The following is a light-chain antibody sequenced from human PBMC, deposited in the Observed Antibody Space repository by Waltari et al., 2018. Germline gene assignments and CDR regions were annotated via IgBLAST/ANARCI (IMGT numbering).Light chain of an antibody. CDR2: WAS. V-gene: IGKV4-1*01. J-gene: IGKJ1*01. CDR1: QSVLYSSKNKNY. CDR3: QQYYNIPWT. Sequence: DIVMTQSPDSLAVSRGERATINCNSSQSVLYSSKNKNYLAWYQQKPGQPPKLLIYWASTRESGVPDRFSGSGSGTDFTLTISSLQAEDVAVYYCQQYYNIPWTFGQGTKVEIK.